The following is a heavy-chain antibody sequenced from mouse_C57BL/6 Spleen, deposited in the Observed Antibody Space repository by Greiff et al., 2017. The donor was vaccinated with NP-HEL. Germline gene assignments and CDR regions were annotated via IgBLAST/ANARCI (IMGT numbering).Heavy chain of an antibody. CDR3: ARGDYGNYIWYFDV. CDR1: GYTFTSYG. V-gene: IGHV1-81*01. Sequence: QVQLQQSGAELARPGASVKLSCKASGYTFTSYGISWVKQRTGQGLEWIGEIYPRSGNTYYNEKFKGKATLTADKSSSTAYMELRSLTSEDSAVYFCARGDYGNYIWYFDVWGTGTTVTVSS. CDR2: IYPRSGNT. D-gene: IGHD2-1*01. J-gene: IGHJ1*03.